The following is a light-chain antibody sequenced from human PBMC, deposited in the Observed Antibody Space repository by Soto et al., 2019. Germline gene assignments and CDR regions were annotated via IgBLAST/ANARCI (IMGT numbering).Light chain of an antibody. CDR1: QSVSSY. V-gene: IGKV3-11*01. CDR3: QQRSNWPPVT. Sequence: IVLTQSPATLSLSPGERATLSCRASQSVSSYLAWYQQKPGQAPRLLIYDASNRATGIPARFSGSGSGTDFTLTISSLEPEDFAIYYCQQRSNWPPVTFGGGTKLEIK. CDR2: DAS. J-gene: IGKJ4*01.